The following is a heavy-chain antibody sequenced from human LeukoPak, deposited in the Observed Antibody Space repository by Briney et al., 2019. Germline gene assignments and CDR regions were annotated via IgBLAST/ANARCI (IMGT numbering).Heavy chain of an antibody. J-gene: IGHJ3*02. CDR2: INQSGST. V-gene: IGHV4-34*01. D-gene: IGHD1-7*01. CDR3: ARGGERVITGTTWGAFDI. CDR1: GGSLRGYY. Sequence: SQTLSLTSAVYGGSLRGYYWSSIREPPGTRGEWSGEINQSGSTNYNPSLKSRVTISVDTAKNQFSLKLSSVSAADTAVYYCARGGERVITGTTWGAFDIWGQGTMVTVSS.